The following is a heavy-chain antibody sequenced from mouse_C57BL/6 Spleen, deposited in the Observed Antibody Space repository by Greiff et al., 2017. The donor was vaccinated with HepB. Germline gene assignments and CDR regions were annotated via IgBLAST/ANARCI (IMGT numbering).Heavy chain of an antibody. V-gene: IGHV1-80*01. CDR1: GYAFSSYW. Sequence: VQLQQSGAELVKPGASVKISCKASGYAFSSYWMNWVKQRPGKGLEWIGQIYPGDGDTNYNGKFKGKATLTADKSSSTAYMQLSSLTSEDSAVYFCARCIYSRHATYYYAMDYWGQGTSVTVSS. J-gene: IGHJ4*01. CDR2: IYPGDGDT. CDR3: ARCIYSRHATYYYAMDY. D-gene: IGHD2-1*01.